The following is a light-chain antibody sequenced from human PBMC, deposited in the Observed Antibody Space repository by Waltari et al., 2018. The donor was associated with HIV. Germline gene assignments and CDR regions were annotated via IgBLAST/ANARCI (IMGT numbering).Light chain of an antibody. J-gene: IGLJ2*01. CDR3: AAWADSLSAVV. V-gene: IGLV1-47*01. Sequence: QSVLTQPPSASGTPGQRVTISCSGSSSNIGSYYVYWYQQLPGTAPKLLIFRNNQRPSGVPDRVSCSKSGTSASLAISGLRSEDEADYYCAAWADSLSAVVFGGGTKLTVL. CDR2: RNN. CDR1: SSNIGSYY.